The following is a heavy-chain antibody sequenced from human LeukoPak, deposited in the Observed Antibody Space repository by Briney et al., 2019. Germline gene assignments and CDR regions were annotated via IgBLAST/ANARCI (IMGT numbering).Heavy chain of an antibody. CDR1: GVTFSSYW. Sequence: GGSLRLSCAVSGVTFSSYWMHWVRQAPGKGLVWVSRINSDGSSTSYADSVKGRFTISRDNAKNTLYLQMNSLRAEDTAVYYCASGGSGGGAFDIWGQGAMVTVSS. CDR3: ASGGSGGGAFDI. CDR2: INSDGSST. J-gene: IGHJ3*02. V-gene: IGHV3-74*01. D-gene: IGHD6-19*01.